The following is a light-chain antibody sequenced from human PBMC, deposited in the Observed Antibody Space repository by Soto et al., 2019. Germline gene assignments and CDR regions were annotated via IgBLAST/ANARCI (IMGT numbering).Light chain of an antibody. CDR2: DAS. Sequence: EIVLTQSPVTLSLSPGERATLSCRASQSINNYLAWYQQKPGQPPRLLIYDASNRATAIPVRFSGSGSGTDSTLTSSSLEPEDSAVYYCQYRGIWPPGATFGGGTKVEIK. CDR1: QSINNY. CDR3: QYRGIWPPGAT. J-gene: IGKJ4*01. V-gene: IGKV3-11*01.